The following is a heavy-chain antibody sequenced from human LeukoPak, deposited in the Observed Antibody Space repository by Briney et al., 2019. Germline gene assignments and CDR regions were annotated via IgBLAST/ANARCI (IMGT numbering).Heavy chain of an antibody. CDR1: GFTFNNYS. J-gene: IGHJ4*02. CDR3: ARDSGIYRTIDY. CDR2: ISSSSTYI. V-gene: IGHV3-21*01. Sequence: PGGSLRLSCVASGFTFNNYSMNWVRQAPGKGLEWVSSISSSSTYIYHADSVKGRFTISRGNAKNPLYLQMNSLRAEDTAVYYCARDSGIYRTIDYWGQGTLVTVSS. D-gene: IGHD1-26*01.